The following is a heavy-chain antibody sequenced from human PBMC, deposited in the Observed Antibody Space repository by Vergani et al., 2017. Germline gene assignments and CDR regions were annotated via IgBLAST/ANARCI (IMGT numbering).Heavy chain of an antibody. CDR3: AKATYYYDSSGYAFDY. CDR1: GFTFSSYA. J-gene: IGHJ4*02. Sequence: EVQLLESGGGLVQPGGSLRLSCAASGFTFSSYAMSWVRQAPGKGLEWVSAISGSGGSTYYADSVKGRFTISRDNSKNTLYLQMNSLRAEDTAVYYCAKATYYYDSSGYAFDYWGQGTLVTVSS. D-gene: IGHD3-22*01. CDR2: ISGSGGST. V-gene: IGHV3-23*01.